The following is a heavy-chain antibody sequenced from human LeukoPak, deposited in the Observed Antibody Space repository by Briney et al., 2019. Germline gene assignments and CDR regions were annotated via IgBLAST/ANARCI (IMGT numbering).Heavy chain of an antibody. D-gene: IGHD3-10*01. CDR1: GFTFSSYA. V-gene: IGHV3-30*04. CDR3: ARVEALYNSGSVWAY. CDR2: ISYDGSNK. J-gene: IGHJ4*02. Sequence: GGSLRLSCAASGFTFSSYAMHWVRQAPGKGLEWVAVISYDGSNKYYADSVKGRFTISRDNSKNTLYPQMNSLRAEDTAVYYCARVEALYNSGSVWAYWGQGTLVTVSS.